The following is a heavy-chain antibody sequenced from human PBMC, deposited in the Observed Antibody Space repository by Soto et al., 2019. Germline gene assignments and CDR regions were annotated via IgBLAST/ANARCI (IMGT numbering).Heavy chain of an antibody. CDR1: GGSISSYY. CDR3: ARETYSGYDSHYGMDV. J-gene: IGHJ6*02. D-gene: IGHD5-12*01. Sequence: XDTLYLTCTVSGGSISSYYWSLIRQPPGKGLEWIGCIYYSGSTNYNPSLKSRVTISVDTSKNQFSLKLSSVTAADTAVYYCARETYSGYDSHYGMDVWGQGTTVTVSS. CDR2: IYYSGST. V-gene: IGHV4-59*01.